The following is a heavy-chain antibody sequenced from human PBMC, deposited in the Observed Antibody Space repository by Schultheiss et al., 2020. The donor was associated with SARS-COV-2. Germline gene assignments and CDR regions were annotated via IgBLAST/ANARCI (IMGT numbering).Heavy chain of an antibody. CDR1: GGSFSGYY. J-gene: IGHJ4*02. CDR2: INHSGST. CDR3: ARVGIAAAGTYDY. Sequence: SETLSLTCAVYGGSFSGYYWSWIRQPPGKGLEWIGEINHSGSTNYNPSLKSRVTISVDTSKNRFSLKLSSVTAADTAVYYCARVGIAAAGTYDYWGQGTLVTVAS. D-gene: IGHD6-13*01. V-gene: IGHV4-34*01.